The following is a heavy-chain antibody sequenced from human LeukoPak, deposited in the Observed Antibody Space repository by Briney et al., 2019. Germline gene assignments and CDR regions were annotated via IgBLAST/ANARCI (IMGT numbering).Heavy chain of an antibody. CDR3: ARDLEGHLDY. J-gene: IGHJ4*02. V-gene: IGHV4-59*01. D-gene: IGHD3-3*01. CDR1: GGSISSYY. CDR2: IYYSGST. Sequence: SETLSLTCTVSGGSISSYYWSWIRQPPGKGLEWIGYIYYSGSTNYNPSLKSRVTISVDTSKNQFSLKLSSVTAADTAVYYCARDLEGHLDYWGQGTLVTVSS.